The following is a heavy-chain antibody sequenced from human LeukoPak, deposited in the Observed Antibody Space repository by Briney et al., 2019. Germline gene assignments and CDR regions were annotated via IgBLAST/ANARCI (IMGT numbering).Heavy chain of an antibody. V-gene: IGHV3-74*01. CDR3: ARSRYTGSHSDY. Sequence: GGSLRLSCAASGFTFSSYWVQWVRQAPGKGLVWISRINSDGSSVIYADSVKGRFTISRDNAKTTVYLQMNSLRAEDTAVYYCARSRYTGSHSDYWGQGTLVTVSS. D-gene: IGHD1-26*01. CDR1: GFTFSSYW. CDR2: INSDGSSV. J-gene: IGHJ4*02.